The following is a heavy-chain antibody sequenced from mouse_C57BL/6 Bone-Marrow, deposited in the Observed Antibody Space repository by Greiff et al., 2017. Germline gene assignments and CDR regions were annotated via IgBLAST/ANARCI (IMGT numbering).Heavy chain of an antibody. CDR2: IDPANGNT. CDR1: GFNIKNTY. CDR3: ARSDYYGSSYGAMDY. J-gene: IGHJ4*01. D-gene: IGHD1-1*01. V-gene: IGHV14-3*01. Sequence: VQLQQSVAELVRPGASVKLSCTASGFNIKNTYMHWVKQRPEQCLEWIGRIDPANGNTQYAPKFQGKATITADTSSNTAYLQLSSLTSEDTAIYYCARSDYYGSSYGAMDYWGQGTSVTVSS.